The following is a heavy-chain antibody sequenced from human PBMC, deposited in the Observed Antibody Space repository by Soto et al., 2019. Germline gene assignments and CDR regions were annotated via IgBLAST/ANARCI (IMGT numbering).Heavy chain of an antibody. CDR2: LSGSGATT. CDR3: AKARCSDTDCYFPDT. D-gene: IGHD2-2*01. CDR1: GFTFSSYA. Sequence: DVQLLESGGGLVQPGGSLRLSCGASGFTFSSYAMSWVRQAPGKGLEWVSRLSGSGATTKYADSVEGRFTISRDNSKNTLSLQMDSLSAEDTAIYYCAKARCSDTDCYFPDTWGQGTLVTVSS. V-gene: IGHV3-23*01. J-gene: IGHJ5*02.